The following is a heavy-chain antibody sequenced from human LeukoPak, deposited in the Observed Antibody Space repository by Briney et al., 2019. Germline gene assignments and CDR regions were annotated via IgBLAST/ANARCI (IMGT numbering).Heavy chain of an antibody. J-gene: IGHJ4*02. Sequence: ASVKVSCKASGYTFTSYGITWVRQAPGQGLEWMGWITAYNGNTDYAQKLQGRVTMTTDTSTSTAYMELSSLRSDDTAVYYCARADYYFASGTYYPYYFDYWGQGTPVTVSS. CDR2: ITAYNGNT. CDR3: ARADYYFASGTYYPYYFDY. D-gene: IGHD3-10*01. CDR1: GYTFTSYG. V-gene: IGHV1-18*04.